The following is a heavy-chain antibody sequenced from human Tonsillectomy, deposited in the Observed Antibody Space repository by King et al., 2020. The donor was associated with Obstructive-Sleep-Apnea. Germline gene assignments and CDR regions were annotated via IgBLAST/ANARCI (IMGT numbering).Heavy chain of an antibody. Sequence: VQLVESGGGLVQPGGSLRLSCAASGFTVSSNYMSWVRQAPRKGLEWGSVIYSGDSTYYADSVKGRFTISRDNSKNTLYLQMNSLRAEDTAVYYCARVYGDYVSGLDYWGQGTLVTVSS. J-gene: IGHJ4*02. D-gene: IGHD4-17*01. CDR3: ARVYGDYVSGLDY. V-gene: IGHV3-66*01. CDR2: IYSGDST. CDR1: GFTVSSNY.